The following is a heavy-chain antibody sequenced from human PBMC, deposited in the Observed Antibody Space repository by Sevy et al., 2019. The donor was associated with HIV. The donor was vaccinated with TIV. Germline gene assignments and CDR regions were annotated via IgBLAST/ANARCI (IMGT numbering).Heavy chain of an antibody. V-gene: IGHV3-73*01. Sequence: GGSLRLSCAASGFAFSGSTVHWVRQASGKGLEWVGRIRSKAYNFATTYSASLKGRFTISRDDSKNTAYLQLNGLKTEDTAVYYCNGGATYAMDVWGQGTTVTVSS. CDR1: GFAFSGST. J-gene: IGHJ6*02. CDR2: IRSKAYNFAT. D-gene: IGHD3-10*01. CDR3: NGGATYAMDV.